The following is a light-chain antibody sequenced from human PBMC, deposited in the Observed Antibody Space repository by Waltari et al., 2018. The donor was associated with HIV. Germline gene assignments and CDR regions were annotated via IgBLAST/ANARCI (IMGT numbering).Light chain of an antibody. CDR1: SSHNSYA. CDR2: VNSDGSH. J-gene: IGLJ3*02. V-gene: IGLV4-69*01. Sequence: QPMLTQSPSASASLGASVKLTCTLSSSHNSYAIVWHQQRSETAPRFLMRVNSDGSHTKGDGIPDRFSGSSSGTDRYLTSSSLQSEDEADYYGQTWGTSVQGVFGGGTRLTVI. CDR3: QTWGTSVQGV.